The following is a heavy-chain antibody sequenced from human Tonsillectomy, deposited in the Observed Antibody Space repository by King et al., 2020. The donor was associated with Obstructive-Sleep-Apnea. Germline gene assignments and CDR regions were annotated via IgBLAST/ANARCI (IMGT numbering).Heavy chain of an antibody. CDR1: GFTFSSYA. CDR3: ARDGGVSGYDPGYYYYGMDV. V-gene: IGHV3-30*04. Sequence: VQLVESGGGVVQPGRSLRLSCAASGFTFSSYAMHWVRQAPGKGLEWVAVISYDGSNKYYADSVKGRFTISRDNSKNTRYLQMNSLRAEDTAVYYCARDGGVSGYDPGYYYYGMDVWGQGTTVTVSS. D-gene: IGHD5-12*01. J-gene: IGHJ6*02. CDR2: ISYDGSNK.